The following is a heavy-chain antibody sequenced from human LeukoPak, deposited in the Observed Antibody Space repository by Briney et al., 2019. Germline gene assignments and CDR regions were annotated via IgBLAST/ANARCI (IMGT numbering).Heavy chain of an antibody. V-gene: IGHV3-21*01. CDR3: ARDFTRYDFWSGEFASY. J-gene: IGHJ4*02. CDR1: GFTFSSYS. Sequence: MTGGSLRLSCAASGFTFSSYSMNWVRQAPGKVLEWVSSISSSSSYIYYADSVKGRFTISRDNAKNSLYLQMNSLRAEDTAVYYCARDFTRYDFWSGEFASYWGQGTLVTVSS. D-gene: IGHD3-3*01. CDR2: ISSSSSYI.